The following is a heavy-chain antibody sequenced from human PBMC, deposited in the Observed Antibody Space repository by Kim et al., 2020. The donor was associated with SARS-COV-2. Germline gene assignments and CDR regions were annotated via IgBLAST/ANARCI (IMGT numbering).Heavy chain of an antibody. CDR3: ARGYDILTGYLYFDY. D-gene: IGHD3-9*01. Sequence: ADYVKGRFTISRDNSKNTLYLQMNSLRAEDTAVYYCARGYDILTGYLYFDYWGQGTLVTVSS. J-gene: IGHJ4*02. V-gene: IGHV3-30*01.